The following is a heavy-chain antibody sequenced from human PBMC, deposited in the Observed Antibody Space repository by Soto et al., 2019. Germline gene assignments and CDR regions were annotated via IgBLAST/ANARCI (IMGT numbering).Heavy chain of an antibody. CDR2: IIPVSGTA. CDR3: ATVDRSVALVGWFDP. CDR1: GGTFSSYV. J-gene: IGHJ5*02. V-gene: IGHV1-69*01. Sequence: QVHLEQSGAEVKKPGSSVKVSCKFSGGTFSSYVIIWVRQAPGQGLEWMGGIIPVSGTANYAQKFHGRGTISADAATNTAYMELSSVRFDDTAVYYCATVDRSVALVGWFDPWGQGTLVTVSS. D-gene: IGHD2-8*02.